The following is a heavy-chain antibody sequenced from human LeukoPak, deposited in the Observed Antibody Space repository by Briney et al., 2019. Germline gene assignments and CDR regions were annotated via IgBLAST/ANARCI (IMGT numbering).Heavy chain of an antibody. CDR2: ISSSSSYI. CDR3: ARDPDSSSPNWFDP. D-gene: IGHD6-13*01. J-gene: IGHJ5*02. CDR1: GFTFSSYS. Sequence: GGSLRLSCAASGFTFSSYSMNWVRQAPGKGLEWVSSISSSSSYIYYADSVKGRFTISRDNAKDPLYLQTNSLRAEDTAVYYCARDPDSSSPNWFDPWGQGTLVTVSS. V-gene: IGHV3-21*01.